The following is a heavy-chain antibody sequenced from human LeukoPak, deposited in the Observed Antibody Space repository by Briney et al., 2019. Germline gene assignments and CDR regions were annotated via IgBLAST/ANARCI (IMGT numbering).Heavy chain of an antibody. V-gene: IGHV1-2*02. J-gene: IGHJ4*02. CDR1: GYTFTDRY. Sequence: ASVKVSCKASGYTFTDRYVHWVRQAPGQGLEWIGWINPNSGGTKYAQNFQGRVSMTRDTSITTAYMELSRLRSDDTAVYYCARVSTYFGVVTDFDYWGQGTLVTVSS. CDR2: INPNSGGT. D-gene: IGHD3-3*01. CDR3: ARVSTYFGVVTDFDY.